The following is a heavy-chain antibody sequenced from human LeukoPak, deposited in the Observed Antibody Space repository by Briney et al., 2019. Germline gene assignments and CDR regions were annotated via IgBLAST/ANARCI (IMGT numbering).Heavy chain of an antibody. V-gene: IGHV4-39*07. CDR3: ARVGTVTLYYYYVDV. Sequence: PSETLSLTCTVSGGSISSSTYYWGWIRQPPGKGLEWIGSLYYSGSTYYNPSLKSRVTISVDTSKNQFSLKLSSVTAADTAVYYCARVGTVTLYYYYVDVWGKGTTVTVSS. D-gene: IGHD4-17*01. CDR2: LYYSGST. CDR1: GGSISSSTYY. J-gene: IGHJ6*03.